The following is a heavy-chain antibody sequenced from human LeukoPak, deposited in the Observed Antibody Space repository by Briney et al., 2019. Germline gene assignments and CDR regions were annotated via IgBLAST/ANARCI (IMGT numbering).Heavy chain of an antibody. CDR1: GFTFSSYA. CDR2: ISYDGSNK. D-gene: IGHD3-10*01. V-gene: IGHV3-30-3*01. Sequence: GRSLRLSCAASGFTFSSYAMHWVRQAPGKGLEWVAVISYDGSNKYYADSVKGRFTISRDNSKNTLYLQMNSLRAEDTAVYYCARDGLGFGEFTVFDYWGQGTLVTVSS. CDR3: ARDGLGFGEFTVFDY. J-gene: IGHJ4*02.